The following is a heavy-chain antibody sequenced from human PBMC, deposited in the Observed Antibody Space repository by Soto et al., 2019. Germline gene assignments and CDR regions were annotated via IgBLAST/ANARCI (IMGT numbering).Heavy chain of an antibody. V-gene: IGHV6-1*01. CDR3: ASCITMIVVVIIHYYYGMDV. D-gene: IGHD3-22*01. J-gene: IGHJ6*02. CDR2: TYYRSKWYN. Sequence: SQTLSLTCAISGDSVSSNSAAWNWIRQSPSRGLEWLGRTYYRSKWYNDYAVSVKSRITINPDTSKNQFSLQLNSVTPEDTAVYYCASCITMIVVVIIHYYYGMDVWGQGTTVTVSS. CDR1: GDSVSSNSAA.